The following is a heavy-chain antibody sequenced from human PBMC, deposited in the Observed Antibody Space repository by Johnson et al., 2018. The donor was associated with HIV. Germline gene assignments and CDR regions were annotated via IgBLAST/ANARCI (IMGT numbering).Heavy chain of an antibody. V-gene: IGHV3-30*04. D-gene: IGHD1-26*01. CDR2: ISYDASNK. J-gene: IGHJ3*02. CDR3: ARGRRPWELHGFDM. CDR1: GFAFSSYA. Sequence: VESGGGVVQPGRSLRLSCAASGFAFSSYAMHWVRQAPGKGLEWVAVISYDASNKYYADSVKGRFTISRDNSKNTLYLQMNSLRVEDTAVYHCARGRRPWELHGFDMWGQGTKVTV.